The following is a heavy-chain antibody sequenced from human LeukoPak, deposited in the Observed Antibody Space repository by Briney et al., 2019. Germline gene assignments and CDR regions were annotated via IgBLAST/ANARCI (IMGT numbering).Heavy chain of an antibody. Sequence: GGSLRLSCAASGFTFSSYGMHWVRQAPGKGLEWVAFIRYDGSNKYYADSVKGRFTISRDDAQNSLYLQMNSLRAEDTAVYYCARDDTVTSHFDYWGQGTLVTVSS. CDR1: GFTFSSYG. J-gene: IGHJ4*02. D-gene: IGHD4-11*01. CDR2: IRYDGSNK. V-gene: IGHV3-30*02. CDR3: ARDDTVTSHFDY.